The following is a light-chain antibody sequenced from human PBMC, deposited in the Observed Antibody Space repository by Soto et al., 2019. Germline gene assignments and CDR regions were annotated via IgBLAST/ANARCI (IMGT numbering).Light chain of an antibody. CDR3: HQYGSSPWT. Sequence: EIALTQSPGTLALSPGERATLSCRASQSVSSNYLAWYQQRPGQAPRFLIYAASRRATSIPDRFSGSGSETDFSLTISRLEPEDFAVYYCHQYGSSPWTFGQGTKVEMK. CDR1: QSVSSNY. CDR2: AAS. V-gene: IGKV3-20*01. J-gene: IGKJ1*01.